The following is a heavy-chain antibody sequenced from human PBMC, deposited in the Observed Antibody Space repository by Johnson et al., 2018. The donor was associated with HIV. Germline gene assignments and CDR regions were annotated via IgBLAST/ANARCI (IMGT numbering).Heavy chain of an antibody. V-gene: IGHV3-9*01. CDR3: VRDREYGLAWGWAFDI. CDR2: ISWNSGSI. CDR1: GFTFDDYA. J-gene: IGHJ3*02. Sequence: VQLVESGGGLVQPGRSLRLSCAASGFTFDDYAMHWVRQAPGKGLEWVSGISWNSGSIGYADSVKGRFTISRDNAKNSLYLQMNGLRAEDTAVYYCVRDREYGLAWGWAFDIWGQGTMVTVSS. D-gene: IGHD6-19*01.